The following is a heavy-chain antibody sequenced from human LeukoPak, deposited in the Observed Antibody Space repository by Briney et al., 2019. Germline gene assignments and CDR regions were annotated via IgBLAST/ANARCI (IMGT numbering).Heavy chain of an antibody. CDR2: IYSGGST. V-gene: IGHV3-66*01. Sequence: GGSLRLSCAASGFTFSSYAMSWVRQAPGKGLEWVSVIYSGGSTYYADSVKGRFTISRDNSKNTLYLQMNSLRAEDTAVYYCARSYYGSGSSYNWFDPWGQGTLVTVSS. CDR3: ARSYYGSGSSYNWFDP. D-gene: IGHD3-10*01. J-gene: IGHJ5*02. CDR1: GFTFSSYA.